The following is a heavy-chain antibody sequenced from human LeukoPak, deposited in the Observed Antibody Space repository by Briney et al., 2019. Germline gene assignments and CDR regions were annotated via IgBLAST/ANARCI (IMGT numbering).Heavy chain of an antibody. J-gene: IGHJ3*02. V-gene: IGHV4-61*02. CDR3: ARDSRWPAAFDI. CDR1: GGSISSGSYY. D-gene: IGHD5-24*01. CDR2: IYTSGST. Sequence: SETLSLTCTVSGGSISSGSYYWSWIRQPAGKGLEWIGRIYTSGSTNYNPSLKSRVTISVDTSKNQFSLKLSSVTAADTAVYYCARDSRWPAAFDIWGQGTMVTVSS.